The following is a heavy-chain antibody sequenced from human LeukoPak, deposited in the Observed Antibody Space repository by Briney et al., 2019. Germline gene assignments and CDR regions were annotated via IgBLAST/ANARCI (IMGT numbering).Heavy chain of an antibody. J-gene: IGHJ4*02. V-gene: IGHV3-30*18. CDR2: ISYDGSNK. CDR1: GFTFSSYG. CDR3: AKVPPSDY. Sequence: GGSLRLSCAASGFTFSSYGMHWVRQAPGKGLEWVAVISYDGSNKYYADSVKGRFTISRDNSKNTLYLQMDSLRAEDTAVYYCAKVPPSDYLGQGTLVTVSS.